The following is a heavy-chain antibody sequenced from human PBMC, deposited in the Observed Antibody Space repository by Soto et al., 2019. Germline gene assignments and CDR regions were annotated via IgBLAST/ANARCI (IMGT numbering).Heavy chain of an antibody. Sequence: SGPTLVNPTQTLTLTCTFSGFSLSTSGVGVGWIRQPPGKALEWLALIYWDDDKRYSPSLKSRLTITKDTSKNQVVLTMTNMDPVDTATYYCALPYNMVRGVKNYAFDCWGQGTMVTVSS. CDR3: ALPYNMVRGVKNYAFDC. CDR1: GFSLSTSGVG. D-gene: IGHD3-10*01. CDR2: IYWDDDK. J-gene: IGHJ3*01. V-gene: IGHV2-5*02.